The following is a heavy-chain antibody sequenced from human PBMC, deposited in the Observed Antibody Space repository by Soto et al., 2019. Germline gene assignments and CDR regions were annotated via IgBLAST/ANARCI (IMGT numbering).Heavy chain of an antibody. V-gene: IGHV1-69*13. CDR1: GGSFSSFG. Sequence: ASVKVSCKASGGSFSSFGISWVRQAPGQGLEWMGGIIPVFGRPNYAQRFRGRLTITADESTNTVYLELIDLRSEDTAVYYCAREGSGYNLWGQGTQVTVPS. D-gene: IGHD5-12*01. CDR3: AREGSGYNL. J-gene: IGHJ1*01. CDR2: IIPVFGRP.